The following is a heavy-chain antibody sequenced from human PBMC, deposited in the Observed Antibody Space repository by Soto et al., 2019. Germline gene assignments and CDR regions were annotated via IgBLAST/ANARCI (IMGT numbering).Heavy chain of an antibody. CDR3: ARVGSSGWSPDY. Sequence: SETLSLTCTVSGGSISSGDYYWSWIRQPPGEGMEWIGYIFYSGSTTYNNNPSLKSRVSISVDTSKNQFYLRLSSVTPADTAVYYCARVGSSGWSPDYWGQGTLVTVSS. J-gene: IGHJ4*02. CDR1: GGSISSGDYY. CDR2: IFYSGSTTY. D-gene: IGHD6-19*01. V-gene: IGHV4-61*08.